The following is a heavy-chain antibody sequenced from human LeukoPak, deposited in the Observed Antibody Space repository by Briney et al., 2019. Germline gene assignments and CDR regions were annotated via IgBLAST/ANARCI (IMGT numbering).Heavy chain of an antibody. J-gene: IGHJ3*01. D-gene: IGHD1-26*01. CDR1: GFTFSGHW. CDR3: VSWGNSGIS. V-gene: IGHV3-7*01. Sequence: GGSLRLSCAASGFTFSGHWMSWVRQAPAKGLEWVAHMNGDGSQIYYMDFVKGRFTISRDNGKNSLYLQMNGLRAEDTALYYCVSWGNSGISWGQGTTVIVSS. CDR2: MNGDGSQI.